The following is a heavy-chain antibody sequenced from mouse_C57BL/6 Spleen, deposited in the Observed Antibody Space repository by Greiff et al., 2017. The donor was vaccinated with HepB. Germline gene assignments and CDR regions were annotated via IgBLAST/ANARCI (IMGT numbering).Heavy chain of an antibody. CDR1: GYSFTGYF. D-gene: IGHD2-1*01. J-gene: IGHJ2*01. CDR3: ARDGNYNSLCFDD. Sequence: EVQLQQSGPELVKPGDSVKISCKASGYSFTGYFMNWVMQSHGKSLEWIGRINPYNGDTFYNQKFKGKATLTVDKSYSTAHKELRSLTSEDTAVYYCARDGNYNSLCFDDWGQGTTLTVSS. V-gene: IGHV1-20*01. CDR2: INPYNGDT.